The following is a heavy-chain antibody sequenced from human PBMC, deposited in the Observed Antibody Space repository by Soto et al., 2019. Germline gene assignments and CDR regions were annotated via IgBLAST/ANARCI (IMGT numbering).Heavy chain of an antibody. CDR2: IWYDGSNK. Sequence: GGSLRLSFAASGFTFSSYGMHWVRQAPGKGLEWVAVIWYDGSNKYYADSVKGRFTISRDNSKNTLYLQMNSLRAEDTAVYYCARGSIVVVPAAIAYYGMDVWGQGTTVTVSS. CDR1: GFTFSSYG. V-gene: IGHV3-33*01. D-gene: IGHD2-2*01. CDR3: ARGSIVVVPAAIAYYGMDV. J-gene: IGHJ6*02.